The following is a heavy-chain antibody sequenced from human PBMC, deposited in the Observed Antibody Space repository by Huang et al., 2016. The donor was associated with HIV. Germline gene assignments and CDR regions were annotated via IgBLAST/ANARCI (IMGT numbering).Heavy chain of an antibody. CDR2: ISNDGTTT. J-gene: IGHJ3*02. D-gene: IGHD5-12*01. CDR3: TRKYTVAGAFDI. V-gene: IGHV3-30-3*01. Sequence: VTFISNDGTTTYYANSVKGRFTISRDNFKNTLYLQMNRLRGDDTAVYYCTRKYTVAGAFDIWGQGTMVTVSS.